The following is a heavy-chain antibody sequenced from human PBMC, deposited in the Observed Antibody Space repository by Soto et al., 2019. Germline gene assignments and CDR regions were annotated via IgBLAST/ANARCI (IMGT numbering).Heavy chain of an antibody. J-gene: IGHJ4*02. D-gene: IGHD3-10*01. Sequence: EVQLVESGGGLVQPGGSLRLSCAASGFTFSDYGMNWIRQAPGKGLEWLSYISSSGRTIYYAESIRGRFSILRDNAKNLVYLQMDSLRDEDTAVYFCADDEDGDSDFDSWGQGTLVTVSS. CDR1: GFTFSDYG. CDR3: ADDEDGDSDFDS. CDR2: ISSSGRTI. V-gene: IGHV3-48*02.